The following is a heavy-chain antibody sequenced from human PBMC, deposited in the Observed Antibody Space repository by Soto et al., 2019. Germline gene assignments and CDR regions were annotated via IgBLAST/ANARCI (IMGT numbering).Heavy chain of an antibody. CDR1: GGSISSYY. CDR2: IYTSGST. J-gene: IGHJ4*02. Sequence: PSETLSLTCTVSGGSISSYYWSWIRQPAGKGLEWIGRIYTSGSTNYNPSLKSRVTMSVDTSKNQFSLKLSSVTAADTAVYYCARERVLGYCSGGSCYFFDYWGQRTLVTVSS. CDR3: ARERVLGYCSGGSCYFFDY. D-gene: IGHD2-15*01. V-gene: IGHV4-4*07.